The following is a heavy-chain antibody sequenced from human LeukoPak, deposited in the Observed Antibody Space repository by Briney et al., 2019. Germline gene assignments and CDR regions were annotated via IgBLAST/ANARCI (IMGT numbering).Heavy chain of an antibody. J-gene: IGHJ4*02. V-gene: IGHV3-20*04. Sequence: GGSLRLSCAASGFTFDDYGMNWVRQPPGKGLEWVSGINWNGGSTGYADSVKGRFTISRDNAKNSLYLQINSLRAEDTALYYCARVGEYNWKGNFDYWGQGTLVTVSS. D-gene: IGHD1-20*01. CDR2: INWNGGST. CDR1: GFTFDDYG. CDR3: ARVGEYNWKGNFDY.